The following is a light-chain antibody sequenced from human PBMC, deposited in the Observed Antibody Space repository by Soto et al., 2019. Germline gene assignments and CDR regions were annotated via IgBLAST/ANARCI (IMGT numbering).Light chain of an antibody. J-gene: IGLJ2*01. V-gene: IGLV2-14*03. CDR3: SSYTATSTL. CDR1: SNDIGGYKY. Sequence: QSALTQPASVSGSPGQSITISCTGISNDIGGYKYVSWYQHHPGKAPKLIIFDVSDRPSGVSDRFSGSKSGNTASLTISGLQAEDEADYYCSSYTATSTLFGGGTKLTVL. CDR2: DVS.